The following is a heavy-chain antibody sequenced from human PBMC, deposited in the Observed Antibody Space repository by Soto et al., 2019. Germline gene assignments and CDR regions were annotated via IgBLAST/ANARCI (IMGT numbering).Heavy chain of an antibody. J-gene: IGHJ4*02. CDR1: GGSISSGGYY. CDR2: IYYSGST. Sequence: LSLTCTVSGGSISSGGYYWSWIRQHPGKGLEWIGYIYYSGSTYYNPSLKSRVTISVDTSKNQFSLKLSSVTAADTAVYYCARSNYDILTGYSRYFDYWGQGTLVTVSS. D-gene: IGHD3-9*01. CDR3: ARSNYDILTGYSRYFDY. V-gene: IGHV4-31*03.